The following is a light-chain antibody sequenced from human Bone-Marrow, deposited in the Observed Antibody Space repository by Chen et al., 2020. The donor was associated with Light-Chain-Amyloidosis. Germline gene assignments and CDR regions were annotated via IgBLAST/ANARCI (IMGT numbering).Light chain of an antibody. CDR1: RTISSNY. CDR2: GSS. V-gene: IGKV3-20*01. CDR3: QQYGTSPLT. Sequence: EIVLTQSPGTLSLSPGEGANLSCRASRTISSNYLTWYQQKVGQAPRLLIYGSSSRATGIPDRCTGSGSGTDFTRTINRLEPEDFAMYYCQQYGTSPLTFGGGTKVEIK. J-gene: IGKJ4*01.